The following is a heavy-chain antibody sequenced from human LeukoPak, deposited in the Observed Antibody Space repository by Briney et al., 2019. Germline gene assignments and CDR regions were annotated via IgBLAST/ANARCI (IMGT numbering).Heavy chain of an antibody. Sequence: SETLSLTCTVSGGSISSYYWSWIRQPPGKGLEWIGYIYYSGSTNYDPSLKSRVTISVDTSKNQFSLKLSSVTAADTAVYYCAGSYRPLPYYFDYWGQGTLVTVSS. J-gene: IGHJ4*02. CDR2: IYYSGST. CDR1: GGSISSYY. V-gene: IGHV4-59*01. D-gene: IGHD1-26*01. CDR3: AGSYRPLPYYFDY.